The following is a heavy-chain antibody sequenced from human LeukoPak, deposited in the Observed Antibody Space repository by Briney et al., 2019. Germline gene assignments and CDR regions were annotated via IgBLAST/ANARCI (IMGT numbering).Heavy chain of an antibody. V-gene: IGHV3-74*01. Sequence: PGGSLRLSCAASGFTFSSYWMHWVRQAQGKGRVWVSRINSDGSSTSYADSVKGRFTISRDNAKNSLYLQMNSLRDEDTAVYYCARDTAFAFDIWGQGTMVTVSS. CDR2: INSDGSST. J-gene: IGHJ3*02. CDR1: GFTFSSYW. CDR3: ARDTAFAFDI. D-gene: IGHD2-21*02.